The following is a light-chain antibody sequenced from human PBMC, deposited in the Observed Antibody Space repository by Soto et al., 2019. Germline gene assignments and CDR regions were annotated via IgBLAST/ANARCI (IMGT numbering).Light chain of an antibody. Sequence: IVMTQSPATLSVSPGERATLSCRASQSVSSNLAWYQQKPGQAPRLLIYGASTRATGVPARFNGSVSGTEGTITISSLKQEDGAVYYCQQSNNWPWTFGQGTKVDIK. J-gene: IGKJ1*01. V-gene: IGKV3-15*01. CDR2: GAS. CDR1: QSVSSN. CDR3: QQSNNWPWT.